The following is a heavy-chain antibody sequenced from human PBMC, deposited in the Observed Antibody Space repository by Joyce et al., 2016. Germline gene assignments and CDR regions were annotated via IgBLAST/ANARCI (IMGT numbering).Heavy chain of an antibody. Sequence: QVQLVESGGGVVQPGRSLRLSCAASGLTLSNYGVHWVRQAQGKGLEWVAVISDDGIYKYYADSVKGRFTISRDNSKNTVFLEMNSLRAEDTAVYYCAKILTATYSSGWFLDYWGQGTLVTVSS. CDR3: AKILTATYSSGWFLDY. D-gene: IGHD6-25*01. CDR1: GLTLSNYG. J-gene: IGHJ4*02. V-gene: IGHV3-30*18. CDR2: ISDDGIYK.